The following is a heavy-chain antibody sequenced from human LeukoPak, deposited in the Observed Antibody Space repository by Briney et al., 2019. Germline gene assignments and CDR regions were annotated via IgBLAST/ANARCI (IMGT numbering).Heavy chain of an antibody. Sequence: SETLSLTCTVSGGSISSYYWSWIRQPPGKGLEWIGYIYYSGSTNYNPSLKSRVTISVDTSKNQFSLKLSSVTAADTAVYYCARFLTKTLPYYYDSSEARWFDPWGQGTLVTVSS. V-gene: IGHV4-59*08. J-gene: IGHJ5*02. CDR3: ARFLTKTLPYYYDSSEARWFDP. D-gene: IGHD3-22*01. CDR2: IYYSGST. CDR1: GGSISSYY.